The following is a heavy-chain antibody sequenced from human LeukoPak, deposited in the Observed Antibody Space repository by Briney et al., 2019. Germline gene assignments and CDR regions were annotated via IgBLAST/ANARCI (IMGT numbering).Heavy chain of an antibody. CDR1: GFTFSSYG. V-gene: IGHV3-30*18. D-gene: IGHD3-9*01. Sequence: GGSLRLSCAASGFTFSSYGMHWVRQAPGKGLEWVAVISYDGSNKYYADSVKGRFTISRDNSKNTLYLQMNSLRAEDTAVYYCAKTYDILTGYYGYYFDYWGQGTLVTVSS. CDR2: ISYDGSNK. CDR3: AKTYDILTGYYGYYFDY. J-gene: IGHJ4*02.